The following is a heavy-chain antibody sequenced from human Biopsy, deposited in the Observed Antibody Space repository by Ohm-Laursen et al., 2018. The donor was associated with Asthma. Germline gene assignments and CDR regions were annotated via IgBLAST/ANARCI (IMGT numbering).Heavy chain of an antibody. CDR1: GFTVSTNG. CDR2: IYSGGGT. V-gene: IGHV3-53*01. J-gene: IGHJ4*02. D-gene: IGHD3-22*01. CDR3: ARGDSSNWSHYYFDY. Sequence: GSLRLSCAASGFTVSTNGMSWVRQPPGKELEWVSVIYSGGGTYYADSVQGRVTISRDNSKNTLYLQMHSLRAEDTAVYYCARGDSSNWSHYYFDYWGQGTLVTVSS.